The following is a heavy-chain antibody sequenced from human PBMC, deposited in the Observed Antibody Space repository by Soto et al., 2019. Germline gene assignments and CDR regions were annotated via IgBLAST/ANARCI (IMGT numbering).Heavy chain of an antibody. V-gene: IGHV4-39*01. CDR1: GGSISSTSYY. D-gene: IGHD2-21*02. CDR3: ARTPRLAFCGGDCYPFDY. Sequence: SETLSLTCTVSGGSISSTSYYWGWIRQPPGKGLERIGTIYYSGSTYHNPSLRSRVSISVDMSKNQFSLKLRSVTAADTAVYYCARTPRLAFCGGDCYPFDYWGQGTLVTVS. J-gene: IGHJ4*02. CDR2: IYYSGST.